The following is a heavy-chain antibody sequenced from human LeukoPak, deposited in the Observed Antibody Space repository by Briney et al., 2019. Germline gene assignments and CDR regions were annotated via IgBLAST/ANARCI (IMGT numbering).Heavy chain of an antibody. CDR1: GGSISSSSYY. CDR3: ASLAGPYYDFWSGYPYYFDY. D-gene: IGHD3-3*01. V-gene: IGHV4-39*07. J-gene: IGHJ4*02. Sequence: PSETLSLTCTVSGGSISSSSYYWGWIRQPPGKGLEWIGSIYYSGSTYYNPSLKSRVTISVDTSKDQFSLKLSSVTAADTAVYYCASLAGPYYDFWSGYPYYFDYWGQGTLVTVSS. CDR2: IYYSGST.